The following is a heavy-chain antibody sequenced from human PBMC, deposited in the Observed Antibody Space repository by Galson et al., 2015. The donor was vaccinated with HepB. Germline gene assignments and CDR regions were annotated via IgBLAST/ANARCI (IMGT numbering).Heavy chain of an antibody. Sequence: SVKVSCKASGYPFINYGITWVRQAPGQGLEWLGSISAYNRNTNYAPKLQGRVTMTTDTSTNTAYMELRSLKSDDTAVYYCAREEWELPSNYWYFNLWGRGTLVTVSS. J-gene: IGHJ2*01. V-gene: IGHV1-18*01. CDR1: GYPFINYG. CDR3: AREEWELPSNYWYFNL. D-gene: IGHD1-26*01. CDR2: ISAYNRNT.